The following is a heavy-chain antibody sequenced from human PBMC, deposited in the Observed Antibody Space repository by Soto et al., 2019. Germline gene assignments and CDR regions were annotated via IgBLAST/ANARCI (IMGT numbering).Heavy chain of an antibody. CDR3: ARLVDGSRSYFYWFDP. J-gene: IGHJ5*02. Sequence: ASVKVSCKASGYTFTSYDINWVRQATGQGLEWMGWMNPNSGNTGYAQKFQGRVTMTRNTSISTAYMELSSLRSEDTAVYYCARLVDGSRSYFYWFDPWGQGTLVTVSS. CDR1: GYTFTSYD. D-gene: IGHD3-10*01. CDR2: MNPNSGNT. V-gene: IGHV1-8*01.